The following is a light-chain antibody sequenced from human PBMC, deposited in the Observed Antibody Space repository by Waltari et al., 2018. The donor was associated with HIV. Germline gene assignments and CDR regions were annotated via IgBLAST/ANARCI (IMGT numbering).Light chain of an antibody. J-gene: IGLJ3*02. CDR1: SPNIRSNT. CDR3: AAWDDSLMGV. V-gene: IGLV1-44*01. Sequence: QSVLTQPPSASGTPGPRVTISCSGSSPNIRSNTVNWYQQLPGTSPKLLIYYNNQRPSGVPDRFSGSKSGTSASLAISGLQSEDEADYYCAAWDDSLMGVFGGGTRLTVL. CDR2: YNN.